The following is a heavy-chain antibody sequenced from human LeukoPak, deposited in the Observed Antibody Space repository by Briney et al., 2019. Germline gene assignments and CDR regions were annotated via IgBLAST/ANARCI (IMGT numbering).Heavy chain of an antibody. CDR3: ARRRDILTGYYNGSPNDY. CDR2: ISAYNGNT. CDR1: GYTFTSYG. D-gene: IGHD3-9*01. V-gene: IGHV1-18*01. J-gene: IGHJ4*02. Sequence: ASVKVSCKASGYTFTSYGISWVRQAPGQGLEWMGWISAYNGNTSYAQKLQGRVTMTTDTSTSTAYMEPRSLRSDDTAVYYCARRRDILTGYYNGSPNDYWGQGTLVTVSS.